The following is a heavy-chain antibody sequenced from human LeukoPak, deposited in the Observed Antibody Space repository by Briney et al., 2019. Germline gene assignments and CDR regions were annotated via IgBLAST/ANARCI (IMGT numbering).Heavy chain of an antibody. Sequence: SETLSLTCAVSGGSISSHYWHWILQPPGKGLEWIGYIHYSGSTNFNPSLKSRVTISLDTSKKQFSLKLSSVTAADTAVYYCATYRGGAAAFDWFDPWGQGTLVTVSS. V-gene: IGHV4-59*11. J-gene: IGHJ5*02. D-gene: IGHD6-13*01. CDR2: IHYSGST. CDR3: ATYRGGAAAFDWFDP. CDR1: GGSISSHY.